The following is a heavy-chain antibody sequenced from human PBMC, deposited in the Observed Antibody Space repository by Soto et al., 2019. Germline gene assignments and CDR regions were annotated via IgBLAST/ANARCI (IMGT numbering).Heavy chain of an antibody. Sequence: GVSLRLSCAASGFTFSNAWMNWVRQAPGKGLEWVGRIKSKTDGGTTDYAAPVKGRFTISRDDSKNTLYLQMNSLKTEDTAVYYCTTAYDFWSGYLPNWFDPWGQGTLVTVSS. CDR3: TTAYDFWSGYLPNWFDP. J-gene: IGHJ5*02. CDR2: IKSKTDGGTT. CDR1: GFTFSNAW. D-gene: IGHD3-3*01. V-gene: IGHV3-15*07.